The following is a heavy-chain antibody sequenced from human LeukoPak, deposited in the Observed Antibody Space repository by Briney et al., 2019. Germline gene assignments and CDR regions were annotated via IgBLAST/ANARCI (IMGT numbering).Heavy chain of an antibody. J-gene: IGHJ6*03. CDR1: GYSVNNGYY. CDR3: ARQHDSYFYYYVDV. Sequence: SETLSLTCAVSGYSVNNGYYWVWIRQPPGKGLEWIGSLYHSDSVYYNTALQSRVSMSVDTSKNQFSLKLSFVTAADTAAYYCARQHDSYFYYYVDVWGSGTTVTVSS. CDR2: LYHSDSV. V-gene: IGHV4-38-2*01.